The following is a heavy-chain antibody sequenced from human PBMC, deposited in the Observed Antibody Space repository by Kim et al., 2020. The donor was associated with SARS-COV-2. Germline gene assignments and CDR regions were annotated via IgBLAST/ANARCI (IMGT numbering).Heavy chain of an antibody. J-gene: IGHJ4*01. CDR2: IYYSGTT. CDR1: GGSISSYY. Sequence: SETLSLTCAVSGGSISSYYWSWIRQPPGKGLEWLGGIYYSGTTNYNPSLKSRGTISVDTSKNQFSLKLRSVTAADTAVYYCARRNYLEYWGHGTLDTASS. V-gene: IGHV4-59*01. CDR3: ARRNYLEY.